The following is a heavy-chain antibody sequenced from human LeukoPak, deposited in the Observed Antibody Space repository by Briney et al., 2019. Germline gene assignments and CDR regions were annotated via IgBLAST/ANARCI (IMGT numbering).Heavy chain of an antibody. CDR1: GGSFSGYY. Sequence: SETLSLTCAVYGGSFSGYYWSWIRQPPGKGLEWIGEINHSGSTNYNPSLKSRVTISVDTPKNQFSLKLSSVTAADTAVYYCARGRFLGYCSGGSCYYFDYWGQGTLVTVSS. V-gene: IGHV4-34*01. D-gene: IGHD2-15*01. CDR2: INHSGST. J-gene: IGHJ4*02. CDR3: ARGRFLGYCSGGSCYYFDY.